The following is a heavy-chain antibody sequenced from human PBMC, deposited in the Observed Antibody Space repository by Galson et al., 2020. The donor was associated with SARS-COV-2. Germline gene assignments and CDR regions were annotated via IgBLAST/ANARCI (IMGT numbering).Heavy chain of an antibody. CDR3: ARGWFGELLSWGYYYCGMGV. Sequence: SETLSPTCPVSGGSISSGSYYWSWIRQPAGKGLEWIGRIHTSRSTNYNPYPKSRVTISVDTSKNQFSLKLGCVTAADTAVYYCARGWFGELLSWGYYYCGMGVWGQGTTVTVSS. V-gene: IGHV4-61*02. J-gene: IGHJ6*02. CDR1: GGSISSGSYY. D-gene: IGHD3-10*01. CDR2: IHTSRST.